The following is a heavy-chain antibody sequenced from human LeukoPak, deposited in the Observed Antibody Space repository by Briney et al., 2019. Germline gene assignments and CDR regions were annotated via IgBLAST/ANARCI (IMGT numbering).Heavy chain of an antibody. J-gene: IGHJ5*02. Sequence: ASVKVSCKASGYTFTSYYMHWVRQAPGQGLEWMGIINPSGGSTSYARKFQGRVTMTGDMSTSTVYMELSSLRSEDTAVYYCATTSGWYLRGWFDPWGQGTLVTVSS. D-gene: IGHD6-19*01. CDR2: INPSGGST. CDR3: ATTSGWYLRGWFDP. V-gene: IGHV1-46*01. CDR1: GYTFTSYY.